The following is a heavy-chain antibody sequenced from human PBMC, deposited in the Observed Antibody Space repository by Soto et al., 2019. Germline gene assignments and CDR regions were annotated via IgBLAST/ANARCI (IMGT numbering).Heavy chain of an antibody. Sequence: ASVKVSCKASGYTFTSYGISWVRQAPGQGLEWMGWISANNGNTNYAQKLQGRVTMTRDTSTSTVYTELSSLRSEDTAVYYCAREARDGYNSVDYWGQGTLVTVSS. J-gene: IGHJ4*02. CDR1: GYTFTSYG. CDR2: ISANNGNT. D-gene: IGHD5-12*01. V-gene: IGHV1-18*04. CDR3: AREARDGYNSVDY.